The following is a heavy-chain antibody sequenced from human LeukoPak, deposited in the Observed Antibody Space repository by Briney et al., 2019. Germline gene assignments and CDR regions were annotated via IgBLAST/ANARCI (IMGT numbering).Heavy chain of an antibody. V-gene: IGHV3-30-3*01. CDR1: GFTFCSYA. J-gene: IGHJ5*02. CDR2: ISYDGSNK. Sequence: GVSLRLSCAASGFTFCSYAMHWVRQAPGKGLEWVAVISYDGSNKYYADSVKGRFTISRDNSKNTLYLQMNRLRAEDTAVYYCAREFQDYDFWSGYLSPFNWFDPWGQGTLVTVSS. D-gene: IGHD3-3*01. CDR3: AREFQDYDFWSGYLSPFNWFDP.